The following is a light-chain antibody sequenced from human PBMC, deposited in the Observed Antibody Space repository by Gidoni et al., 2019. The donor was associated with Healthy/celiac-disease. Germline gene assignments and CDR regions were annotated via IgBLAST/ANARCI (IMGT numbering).Light chain of an antibody. CDR3: QQRSNWPPLT. CDR2: DAS. J-gene: IGKJ4*01. CDR1: QRVSSY. V-gene: IGKV3-11*01. Sequence: EIVLTQSPATLSLSPGERATLSCRASQRVSSYLAWYQQKPVQAPRLLIYDASNRATGIPARFSGSGSGTDFTLTISSLEPEDFAVYYCQQRSNWPPLTFGGGNKVEIK.